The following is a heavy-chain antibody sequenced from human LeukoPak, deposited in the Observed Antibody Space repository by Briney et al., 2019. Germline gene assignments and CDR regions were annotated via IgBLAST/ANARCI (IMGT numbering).Heavy chain of an antibody. CDR1: GFTFSSYA. D-gene: IGHD5-18*01. CDR3: VRRLVFGGYSYGDVY. CDR2: ISSNGGST. J-gene: IGHJ4*02. V-gene: IGHV3-64D*09. Sequence: PGGSLRLSCSASGFTFSSYAMHWVRQAPGKGLEYVSAISSNGGSTYYADSVKGRFTISRDDSKNTLYLQMSSLRAEDTAVYYCVRRLVFGGYSYGDVYWGQGTLVTVSS.